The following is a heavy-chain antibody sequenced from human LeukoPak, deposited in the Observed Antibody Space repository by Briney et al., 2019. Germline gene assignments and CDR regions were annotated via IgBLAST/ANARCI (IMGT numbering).Heavy chain of an antibody. J-gene: IGHJ5*02. CDR3: TRGPRADFWFDP. V-gene: IGHV6-1*01. D-gene: IGHD1-26*01. Sequence: PSQTLSLTCDISGDSVSSNSATWNWIRQSPSRGLEWLGRTYYRSKWYNDYAVSVKSRININQDTSKNQFSLQLNSVTPEDTAVYYCTRGPRADFWFDPWGQGTLVTVSS. CDR1: GDSVSSNSAT. CDR2: TYYRSKWYN.